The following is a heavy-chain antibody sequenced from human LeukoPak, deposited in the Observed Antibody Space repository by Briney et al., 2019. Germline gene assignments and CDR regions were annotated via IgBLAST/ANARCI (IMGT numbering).Heavy chain of an antibody. Sequence: ASVKVSCKAFGYTFTDCYIHWVRQAPGQGLEWMGWIDTKSGPTRFQQKFHGRVTMTRDTSIGTSEMELSRLTSADTDVYYCARSDVWNDEAPFDLWGQGTLVTVSS. V-gene: IGHV1-2*02. CDR3: ARSDVWNDEAPFDL. CDR1: GYTFTDCY. CDR2: IDTKSGPT. D-gene: IGHD1-1*01. J-gene: IGHJ4*02.